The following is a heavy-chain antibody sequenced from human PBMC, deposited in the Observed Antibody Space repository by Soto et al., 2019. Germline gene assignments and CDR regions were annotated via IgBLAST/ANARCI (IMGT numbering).Heavy chain of an antibody. Sequence: ASVKVSCKASGYTFTSYGISWVRQAPGQGLEWMGWISAYNGNTNYAQKLQGRVTMTTDTSTSTAYMELRSLRSDDTAVYYCARATYSSSWYHCSGGSCFNGMDVWGQGTTVTVYS. CDR2: ISAYNGNT. D-gene: IGHD2-15*01. CDR3: ARATYSSSWYHCSGGSCFNGMDV. V-gene: IGHV1-18*04. J-gene: IGHJ6*02. CDR1: GYTFTSYG.